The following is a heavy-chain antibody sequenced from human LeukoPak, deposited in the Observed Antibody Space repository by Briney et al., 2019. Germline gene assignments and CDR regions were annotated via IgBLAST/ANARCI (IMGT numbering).Heavy chain of an antibody. CDR1: GGPMSNYY. CDR3: AREGGFYRPLDY. V-gene: IGHV4-4*07. Sequence: KASETLSLTCTVSGGPMSNYYWIWIRQPAGKGLEWVGRIHSSGNTNYNPSLKSRVTMSVDTSKNQFSLKLTSVTAADTAVYYAREGGFYRPLDYSGQGTLVTVSS. J-gene: IGHJ4*02. CDR2: IHSSGNT. D-gene: IGHD3-3*01.